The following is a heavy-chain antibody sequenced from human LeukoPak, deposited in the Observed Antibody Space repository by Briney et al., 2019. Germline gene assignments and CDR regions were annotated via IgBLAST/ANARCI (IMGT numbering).Heavy chain of an antibody. D-gene: IGHD3-16*02. CDR3: ARVGSRIMSSFGGVIVPQNFDY. V-gene: IGHV4-59*12. J-gene: IGHJ4*02. CDR2: IYYSGTT. Sequence: SETLSLTCTVSGGSISNYYWSWIRQPPGKGLEWIGYIYYSGTTYYNPSLKSRVTISLDTSKNQFSLSLSSVTAADTAVYYCARVGSRIMSSFGGVIVPQNFDYWGQGTLVTVSS. CDR1: GGSISNYY.